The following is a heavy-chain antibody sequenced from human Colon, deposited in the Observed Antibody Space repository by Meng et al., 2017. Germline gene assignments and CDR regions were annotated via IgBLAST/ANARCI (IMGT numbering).Heavy chain of an antibody. Sequence: ASVKVSCKASGYTFTTYGISRVRQAPGQVLEWMGWISTYNGDTKYAQKLEGRVTMTTDTSTSTAYMELRSLRSDDAAVYYCARGSSGWFMEYFQHWGQGTLVTVSS. CDR1: GYTFTTYG. D-gene: IGHD6-19*01. CDR2: ISTYNGDT. CDR3: ARGSSGWFMEYFQH. V-gene: IGHV1-18*01. J-gene: IGHJ1*01.